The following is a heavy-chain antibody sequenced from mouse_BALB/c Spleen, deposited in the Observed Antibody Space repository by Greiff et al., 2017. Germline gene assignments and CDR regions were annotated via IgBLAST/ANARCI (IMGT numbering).Heavy chain of an antibody. CDR1: GFNIKDTY. J-gene: IGHJ1*01. CDR3: AFGYFDV. V-gene: IGHV14-3*02. CDR2: IDPANGNT. Sequence: VQLKESGAELVKPGASVKLSCTASGFNIKDTYMHWVKQRPEQGLEWIGRIDPANGNTKYDPKFQGKATITADTSSNTAYLQLSSLTSEDTAVYYCAFGYFDVWGAGTTVTVSS.